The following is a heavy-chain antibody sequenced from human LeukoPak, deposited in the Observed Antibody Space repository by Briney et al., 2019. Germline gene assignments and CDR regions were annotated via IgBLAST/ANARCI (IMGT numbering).Heavy chain of an antibody. D-gene: IGHD3-22*01. V-gene: IGHV1-2*02. CDR3: ARGLGYYDSSGYYYVDYYYYYMDV. Sequence: ASVKVSCKASGYTFTGYYMHWVRQDPGQGLEWMGWINPNSGGTNYARKFQGRVTMTRDTSISTAYMELSRLRSDDTAVYYCARGLGYYDSSGYYYVDYYYYYMDVWGKGTTVTVSS. CDR2: INPNSGGT. CDR1: GYTFTGYY. J-gene: IGHJ6*03.